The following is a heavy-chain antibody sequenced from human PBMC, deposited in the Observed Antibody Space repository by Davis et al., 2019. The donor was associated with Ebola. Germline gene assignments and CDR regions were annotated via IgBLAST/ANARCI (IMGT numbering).Heavy chain of an antibody. V-gene: IGHV3-30*03. J-gene: IGHJ4*02. CDR1: GFTLHDYG. Sequence: GESLKISCAASGFTLHDYGMDWVRQVPGKGLEWVALISYDGSNKEYADSVKGRFTISRDNSRNTLYLQMNSLRVEDTAVYYCARYMGSSGIGYFDYWGQGTLVTVSS. CDR2: ISYDGSNK. CDR3: ARYMGSSGIGYFDY. D-gene: IGHD3-22*01.